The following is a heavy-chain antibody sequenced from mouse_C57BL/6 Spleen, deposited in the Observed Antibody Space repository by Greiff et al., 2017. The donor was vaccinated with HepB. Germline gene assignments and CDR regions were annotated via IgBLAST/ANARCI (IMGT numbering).Heavy chain of an antibody. J-gene: IGHJ4*01. CDR1: GFTFSDYG. Sequence: EVQGVESGGGLVKPGGSLKLSCAASGFTFSDYGMHWVRQAPEKWLEWVAYISSGSSTIYYAETVKGRFTISRDNAKNTLFLQMTSLRSEHTAMYYCARGDYDVYAMDYWGQGTSVTVSS. V-gene: IGHV5-17*01. D-gene: IGHD2-4*01. CDR3: ARGDYDVYAMDY. CDR2: ISSGSSTI.